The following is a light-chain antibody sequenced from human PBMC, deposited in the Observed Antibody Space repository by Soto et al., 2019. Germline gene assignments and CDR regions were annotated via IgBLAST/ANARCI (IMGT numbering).Light chain of an antibody. V-gene: IGLV2-23*01. Sequence: QSALTQPASVSGSPGQSITISCTGTSSDVGSYSLVSWYQQLPGKAPKLMIYEDIKRPSGVSNRFSGYKSGNTDSLTISGLKAEDEADYYCCSYAVGTTLVFGGGTKLTVL. J-gene: IGLJ2*01. CDR3: CSYAVGTTLV. CDR1: SSDVGSYSL. CDR2: EDI.